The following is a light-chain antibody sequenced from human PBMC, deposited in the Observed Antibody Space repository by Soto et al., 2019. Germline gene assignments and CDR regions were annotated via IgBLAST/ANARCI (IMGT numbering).Light chain of an antibody. Sequence: QSALTQPASVSGSPGQSITISCTGTNGDVGSYDLVSWYQRYPGEAPKLIIYDNTNRPSGVPDRFSGSKSGTSASLAITGLQAEDEADYYCQSYDTSLYVFGTGTKLTVL. V-gene: IGLV2-14*02. J-gene: IGLJ1*01. CDR2: DNT. CDR3: QSYDTSLYV. CDR1: NGDVGSYDL.